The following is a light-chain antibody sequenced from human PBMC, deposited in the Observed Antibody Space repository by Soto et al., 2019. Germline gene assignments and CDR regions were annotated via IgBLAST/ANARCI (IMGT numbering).Light chain of an antibody. CDR3: MQGAHWPWT. Sequence: DVVMTQSPLSLPVTLGQPAAISCRSSQSLVYSDGITYLNWFQRRPGQSARRLIYKVSNRDSGVPDRFSGSGSATDFTLKISSVEAEDVGIYFCMQGAHWPWTFGQGTKVEIK. CDR1: QSLVYSDGITY. J-gene: IGKJ1*01. V-gene: IGKV2-30*01. CDR2: KVS.